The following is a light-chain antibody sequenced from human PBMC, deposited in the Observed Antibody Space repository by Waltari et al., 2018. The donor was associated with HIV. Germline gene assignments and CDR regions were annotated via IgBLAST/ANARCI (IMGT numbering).Light chain of an antibody. CDR2: DVS. J-gene: IGKJ1*01. Sequence: ASHFHQSPSSLSASIGSTVTITRRASQGIRSALAWYQQRPGNPPRLLIYDVSRLQNGVPSRFSGTGYGTDFTLTINSVQPEDLATYYCQQFSSYPWTFGQGTKVDLK. CDR1: QGIRSA. CDR3: QQFSSYPWT. V-gene: IGKV1-13*02.